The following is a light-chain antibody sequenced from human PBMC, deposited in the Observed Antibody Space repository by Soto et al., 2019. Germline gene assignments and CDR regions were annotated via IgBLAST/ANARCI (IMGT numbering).Light chain of an antibody. CDR1: QGISSY. CDR2: AAS. J-gene: IGKJ5*01. V-gene: IGKV1-9*01. CDR3: QQLNSYPSIT. Sequence: FQLPSSPSFLSASVGDTVTITFRASQGISSYLAWYQQKPGKAPKLLIYAASTLQSGVPSRFSGSGSGTEFTLTISSLQPEDFATYYCQQLNSYPSITFGQGTRLEIK.